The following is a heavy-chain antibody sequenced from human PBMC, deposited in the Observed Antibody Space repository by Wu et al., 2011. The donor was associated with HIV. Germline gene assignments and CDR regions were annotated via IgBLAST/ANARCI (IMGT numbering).Heavy chain of an antibody. CDR3: ARREGGDHFDY. CDR2: INPNSVGT. D-gene: IGHD4-17*01. Sequence: QVQLVQSGAEVKRPGASVKVSCKASGYTFTGYYMHWVRQAPGQGLEWVGCINPNSVGTKFAQNFQGRVTMTSDTSITTAYMELTRLRSDDTAIYYCARREGGDHFDYWGQGTLVTVSS. J-gene: IGHJ4*02. V-gene: IGHV1-2*02. CDR1: GYTFTGYY.